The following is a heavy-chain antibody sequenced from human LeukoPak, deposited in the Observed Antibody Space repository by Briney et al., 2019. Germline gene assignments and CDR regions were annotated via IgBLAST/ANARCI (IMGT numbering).Heavy chain of an antibody. CDR2: ISAYNGNT. Sequence: ASVKVSCKASGYTFTSYGISWVRQAPGQGLEWMGWISAYNGNTNYAQKFQGRVTITADKSTSTAYMELSSLRSEDTAVYYCARGREDIVVVVAANDAFGIWGQGTMVTVSS. CDR3: ARGREDIVVVVAANDAFGI. V-gene: IGHV1-18*01. CDR1: GYTFTSYG. J-gene: IGHJ3*02. D-gene: IGHD2-15*01.